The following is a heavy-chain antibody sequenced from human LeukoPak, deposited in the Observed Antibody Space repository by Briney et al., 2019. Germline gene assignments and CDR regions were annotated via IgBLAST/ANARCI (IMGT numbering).Heavy chain of an antibody. D-gene: IGHD3-10*01. Sequence: PGGSLRLSCAASGFTFSSYSMNWVRQAPGKGLEWVSYIRSSGSTIYYADSVKGRFTISRDNAKNSLYLQMNSLRAEDTAVYYCARDNGGLYQSRDYYYMDVWGKGTTVTVSS. CDR2: IRSSGSTI. J-gene: IGHJ6*03. V-gene: IGHV3-48*01. CDR3: ARDNGGLYQSRDYYYMDV. CDR1: GFTFSSYS.